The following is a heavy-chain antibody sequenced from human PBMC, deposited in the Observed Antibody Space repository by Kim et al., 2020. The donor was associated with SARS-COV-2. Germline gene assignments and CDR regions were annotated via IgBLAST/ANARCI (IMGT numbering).Heavy chain of an antibody. CDR1: GGSFSGYY. J-gene: IGHJ6*02. Sequence: SETLSLTCAVYGGSFSGYYWSWIRQPPGKGLEWIGEINHSGSTNYNPSLKSRVTISVDTSKNQFSLKLSSVTAADTAVYYCARGVWFGDQYYYYGMDVWGQGTTVTVSS. CDR3: ARGVWFGDQYYYYGMDV. CDR2: INHSGST. D-gene: IGHD3-10*01. V-gene: IGHV4-34*01.